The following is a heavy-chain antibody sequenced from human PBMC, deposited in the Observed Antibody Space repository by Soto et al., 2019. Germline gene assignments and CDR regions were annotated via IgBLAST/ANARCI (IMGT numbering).Heavy chain of an antibody. Sequence: EVQLVESGGGLVKPGGSLRLSCAASGFTFSHYSMNWVRQAPGKGLEWVAFVSSTSSYIYYAGSVKGRFTISRDNATNSLFLQTNTLRAEDTAVYYCAKDRGRGSPVSGGLDVWGQGTTVTVSS. CDR1: GFTFSHYS. CDR2: VSSTSSYI. J-gene: IGHJ6*02. CDR3: AKDRGRGSPVSGGLDV. V-gene: IGHV3-21*01. D-gene: IGHD3-10*01.